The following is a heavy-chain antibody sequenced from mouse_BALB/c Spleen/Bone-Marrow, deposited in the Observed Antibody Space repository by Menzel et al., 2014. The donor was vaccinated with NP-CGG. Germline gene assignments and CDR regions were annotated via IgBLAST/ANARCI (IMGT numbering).Heavy chain of an antibody. Sequence: VQLKQSGAELVKPGASVKLSCTASGFNIKNTYIHWVKQRPEQGLEWIGRIDPANVNTKYDPKFQGKATITADTSSNTAYLQLSXLXXXDTAXXXXXXYXXGSSXFAXXXXGTLVTVSA. J-gene: IGHJ3*01. D-gene: IGHD1-1*01. CDR2: IDPANVNT. CDR1: GFNIKNTY. CDR3: XXYXXGSSXFAX. V-gene: IGHV14-3*02.